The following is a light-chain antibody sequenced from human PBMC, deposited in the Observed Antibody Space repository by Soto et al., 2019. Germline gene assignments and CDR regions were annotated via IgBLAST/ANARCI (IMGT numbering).Light chain of an antibody. J-gene: IGKJ5*01. CDR1: QSIHTT. V-gene: IGKV3-11*01. Sequence: VLTQSPATLSLSPGERATLSCRASQSIHTTLAWYQQKPGQPPRLVVYDSTLRANGVPDRFGGSRSGTEFTLTINNLGPEDVEVYYCQQRNVWPPITFGQGTRLEI. CDR3: QQRNVWPPIT. CDR2: DST.